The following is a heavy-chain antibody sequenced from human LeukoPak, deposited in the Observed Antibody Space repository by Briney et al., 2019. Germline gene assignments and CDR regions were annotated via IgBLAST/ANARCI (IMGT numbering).Heavy chain of an antibody. CDR2: INPNSGGT. Sequence: ASVKVSCKASGYTFTGYYMHWVRQAPGQGLEWMGRINPNSGGTNYAQKFQGRVTMTRDTSISTAYMELSRLRSDDTAVYYCASRLGYCSSTSCPYFDYWGQGTLVTVSS. J-gene: IGHJ4*02. CDR3: ASRLGYCSSTSCPYFDY. D-gene: IGHD2-2*01. CDR1: GYTFTGYY. V-gene: IGHV1-2*06.